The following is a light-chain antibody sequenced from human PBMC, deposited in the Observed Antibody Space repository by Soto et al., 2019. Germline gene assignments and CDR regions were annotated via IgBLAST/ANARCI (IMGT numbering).Light chain of an antibody. V-gene: IGKV1-5*01. J-gene: IGKJ1*01. CDR3: QQYNSYS. CDR1: QSIGRW. Sequence: DIQMTQSPSTLSASVGDTVTVTCRASQSIGRWLAWYQQKPGKAPKLLIFDASTLENGVPARFSGSRSGPEFTLTISSLQPDDFATYYCQQYNSYSFGQGTKVEIK. CDR2: DAS.